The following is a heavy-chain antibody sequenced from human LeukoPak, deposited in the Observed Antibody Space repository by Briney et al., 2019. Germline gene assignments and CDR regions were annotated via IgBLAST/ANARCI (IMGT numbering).Heavy chain of an antibody. CDR1: RFTLRIHG. D-gene: IGHD6-13*01. V-gene: IGHV3-30*02. CDR2: THYDGGDT. CDR3: AKILPPSAEADTGG. Sequence: SLRLSSAASRFTLRIHGMHSARHAPPKGLGSVAFTHYDGGDTNFTDSVKSRVIISRDNSKNKLYLKMNSLSTEDTAIYCCAKILPPSAEADTGGWGQGTLVTVSS. J-gene: IGHJ4*02.